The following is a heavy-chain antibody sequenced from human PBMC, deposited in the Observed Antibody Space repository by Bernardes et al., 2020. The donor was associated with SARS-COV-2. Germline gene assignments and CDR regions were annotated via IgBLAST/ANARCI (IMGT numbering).Heavy chain of an antibody. J-gene: IGHJ4*02. D-gene: IGHD1-7*01. V-gene: IGHV4-59*01. CDR3: AREFYEGLTGTTALDY. CDR1: GDSINDYY. CDR2: IYYSGGT. Sequence: SETLSLTCTVSGDSINDYYWSWIRRPPGKGLEWIGYIYYSGGTTYNPSLKSRVTMSVDTSKNEFSLRLRSVTAADTAVYYCAREFYEGLTGTTALDYWGQGTLVTVSS.